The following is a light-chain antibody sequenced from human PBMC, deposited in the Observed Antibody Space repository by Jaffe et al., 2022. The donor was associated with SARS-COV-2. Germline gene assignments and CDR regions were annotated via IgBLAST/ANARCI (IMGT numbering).Light chain of an antibody. CDR3: LVSYGGARV. J-gene: IGLJ3*02. CDR2: DTK. Sequence: QAVVTQEPSVTVSPGGTVTLTCGSSTGAVTSGHYPYWFQQKPGQAPRTLIYDTKNKHSWTPARFSGSLLGGKAALTLSGAQPEDEAEYYCLVSYGGARVFGGGTKLTVL. V-gene: IGLV7-46*01. CDR1: TGAVTSGHY.